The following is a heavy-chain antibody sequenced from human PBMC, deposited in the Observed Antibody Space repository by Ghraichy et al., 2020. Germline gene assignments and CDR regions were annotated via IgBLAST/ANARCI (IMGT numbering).Heavy chain of an antibody. V-gene: IGHV6-1*01. Sequence: SQTLSLTCAISGDSVSSNSAAWNWIRQSPSRGLEWLGRTYYRSKWYNDYAVSVKSRITINPDTSKNQFSLQLNSVTPEDTAVYYCARAPVRGELHLTLFDYWGQGTLVTVSS. J-gene: IGHJ4*02. D-gene: IGHD1-26*01. CDR2: TYYRSKWYN. CDR3: ARAPVRGELHLTLFDY. CDR1: GDSVSSNSAA.